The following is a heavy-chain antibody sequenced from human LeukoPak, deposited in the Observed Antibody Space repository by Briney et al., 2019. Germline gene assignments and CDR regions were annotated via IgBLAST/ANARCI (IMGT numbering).Heavy chain of an antibody. CDR2: IYSGGST. CDR1: GFIGSSDH. Sequence: GGSLRLSCAASGFIGSSDHMSWIRQAPGKGLEWVSVIYSGGSTDYADPVKGRFSISRDNSKNTLYLQMTSLRAEDTAVYYCARGTYYAHGMDVWGQGTTVTVSS. CDR3: ARGTYYAHGMDV. J-gene: IGHJ6*02. D-gene: IGHD2/OR15-2a*01. V-gene: IGHV3-53*01.